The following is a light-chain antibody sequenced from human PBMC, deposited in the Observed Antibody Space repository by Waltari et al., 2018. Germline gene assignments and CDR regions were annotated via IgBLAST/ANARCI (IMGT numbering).Light chain of an antibody. Sequence: QSAPTPPPSVSGSPGQSTTIPRTRTSNAVRGYRSLPWYQQYPGKAPKLMIYEVPYRPSGISTLFSGSKSGNTASLTITGLQAEDEADYYSSSHTSTVPHVFGTGTKVTVV. J-gene: IGLJ1*01. CDR3: SSHTSTVPHV. CDR1: SNAVRGYRS. V-gene: IGLV2-14*01. CDR2: EVP.